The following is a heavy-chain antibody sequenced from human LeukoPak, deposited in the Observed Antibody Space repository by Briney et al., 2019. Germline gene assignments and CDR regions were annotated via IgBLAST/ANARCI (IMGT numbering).Heavy chain of an antibody. D-gene: IGHD2-21*01. CDR1: GFIFSSYV. J-gene: IGHJ4*02. Sequence: GGSLRLSCEASGFIFSSYVMGWVRQAPGKGLEWVSSISVGGGDTFTADSMKGRFTITRENSKNTLYLQMMGLRVEDTAIYYCAKLNLGEMAYFDSWGQGILVTVSS. CDR3: AKLNLGEMAYFDS. V-gene: IGHV3-23*01. CDR2: ISVGGGDT.